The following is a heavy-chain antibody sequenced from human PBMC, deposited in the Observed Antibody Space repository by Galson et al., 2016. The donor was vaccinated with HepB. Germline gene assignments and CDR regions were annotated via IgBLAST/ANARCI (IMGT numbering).Heavy chain of an antibody. V-gene: IGHV4-4*02. Sequence: LSLTCAVSGGSISTDSWWHWVRQPPGQGLEWIGEIYHDGGTNYNPSLKSRLSMSVDKSQNQFSLNLSSVTAADAAVYYCARVTCGGGACQDVFAIWGQGIMVTVSS. J-gene: IGHJ3*02. CDR3: ARVTCGGGACQDVFAI. CDR1: GGSISTDSW. CDR2: IYHDGGT. D-gene: IGHD2-21*02.